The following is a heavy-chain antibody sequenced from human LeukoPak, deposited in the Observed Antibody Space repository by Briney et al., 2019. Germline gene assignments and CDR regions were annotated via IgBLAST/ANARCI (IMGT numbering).Heavy chain of an antibody. D-gene: IGHD3-3*01. CDR3: ARRSDLWSGLRSDYYYMDV. Sequence: LSETLSLTCTVSGASMNKYYWSWVRQPPGKGLEWIGYIHYGGNSNYSPSLKSRLTISVDSSNNQFSLSLTSVTAADTAVYYCARRSDLWSGLRSDYYYMDVWGNGTTVIVSS. V-gene: IGHV4-59*08. J-gene: IGHJ6*03. CDR1: GASMNKYY. CDR2: IHYGGNS.